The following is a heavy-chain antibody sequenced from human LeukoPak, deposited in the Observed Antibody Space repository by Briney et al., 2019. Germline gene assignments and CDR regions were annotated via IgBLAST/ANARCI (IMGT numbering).Heavy chain of an antibody. V-gene: IGHV3-64D*09. CDR1: GFTFSSYA. CDR2: ISSNGGST. J-gene: IGHJ5*02. D-gene: IGHD2-15*01. Sequence: GGSLRLSCSASGFTFSSYAMHWVRQAPGRGLEYVSAISSNGGSTYYADSVKGRFTISRDNSKNTLYLQMSSLRAEDTAVYYCVKDRQYCSGGSCYPNWFDPWGQGTLVTVSS. CDR3: VKDRQYCSGGSCYPNWFDP.